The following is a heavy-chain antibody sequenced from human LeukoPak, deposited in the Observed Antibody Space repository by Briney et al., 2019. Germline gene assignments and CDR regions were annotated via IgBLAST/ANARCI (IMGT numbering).Heavy chain of an antibody. CDR2: ISGDSRYI. V-gene: IGHV3-21*06. CDR3: ARGPFSSSWSDFDY. D-gene: IGHD6-13*01. J-gene: IGHJ4*02. Sequence: PGGSLRLSCAASGFTFSDYSLNWVRQAPGKGLEWVSCISGDSRYIYYADSVKGRSTISRDNAQNSLYLHMNSLGAEDTAVYYCARGPFSSSWSDFDYWGQGTLVTVSS. CDR1: GFTFSDYS.